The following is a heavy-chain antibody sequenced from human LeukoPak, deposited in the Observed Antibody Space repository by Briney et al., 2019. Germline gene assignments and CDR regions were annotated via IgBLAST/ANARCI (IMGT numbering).Heavy chain of an antibody. V-gene: IGHV3-48*01. D-gene: IGHD1-1*01. CDR2: ISTTSSAT. J-gene: IGHJ4*02. Sequence: GGSLRLSCAASGFRLSGYSMNWVRQAPGKGLEWVSYISTTSSATYYAASVKGRFTISRDNAKNSLYLQMNSLRAEDTAVYYYARDFNVGYDFDYWGQGTLVTVSS. CDR1: GFRLSGYS. CDR3: ARDFNVGYDFDY.